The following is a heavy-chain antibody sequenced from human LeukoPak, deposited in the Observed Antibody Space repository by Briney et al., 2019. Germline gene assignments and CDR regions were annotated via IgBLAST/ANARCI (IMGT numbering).Heavy chain of an antibody. CDR3: AGSLYASSSTSFNY. CDR2: IWYDGTNK. J-gene: IGHJ4*02. CDR1: GFTFSSNY. V-gene: IGHV3-33*08. Sequence: GGSLRLSCAASGFTFSSNYMSWVRQAPGKGLEWVAVIWYDGTNKNYADSVKGRFTISRDNSKNTLYLQMYSLRPEDTAVYYCAGSLYASSSTSFNYWGQGTLVTVSS. D-gene: IGHD6-6*01.